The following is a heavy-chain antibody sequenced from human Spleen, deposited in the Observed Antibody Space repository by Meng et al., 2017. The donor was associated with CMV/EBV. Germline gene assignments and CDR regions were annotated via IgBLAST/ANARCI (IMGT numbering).Heavy chain of an antibody. V-gene: IGHV3-11*01. J-gene: IGHJ5*02. CDR1: GFTFSDYY. Sequence: GGSLRLSCAASGFTFSDYYMSWIRQAPGKGLEWVSYISSSGSTVFYADSVKGRFTISRDNAKNSLFLQMNSLRAEDTAVYYCARDGAISSSWSTGWFDPWGQGTLVTSPQ. D-gene: IGHD6-13*01. CDR3: ARDGAISSSWSTGWFDP. CDR2: ISSSGSTV.